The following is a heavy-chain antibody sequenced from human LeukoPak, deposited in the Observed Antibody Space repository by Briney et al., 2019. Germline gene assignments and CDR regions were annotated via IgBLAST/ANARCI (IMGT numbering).Heavy chain of an antibody. CDR1: GGTFSSYA. D-gene: IGHD6-19*01. CDR3: ARGGYSSGWYLGSFDY. CDR2: IIPILGIA. J-gene: IGHJ4*02. V-gene: IGHV1-69*04. Sequence: EASVKVSCKASGGTFSSYAISWGRQAPGQGLEWMGRIIPILGIANYAQKFQGRVTITADKSTSTAYMELSSLRSEDTAVYYCARGGYSSGWYLGSFDYWGQGTLVTVSS.